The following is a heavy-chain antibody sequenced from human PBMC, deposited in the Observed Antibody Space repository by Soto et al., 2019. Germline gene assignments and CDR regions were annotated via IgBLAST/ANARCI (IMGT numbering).Heavy chain of an antibody. CDR2: INHSGST. V-gene: IGHV4-34*01. CDR1: GGSFSGYD. J-gene: IGHJ4*02. D-gene: IGHD2-8*02. Sequence: QVQLQLWGAGLLKPSETLSLTCAVYGGSFSGYDWTWIRQPPGTGLEWIGEINHSGSTNYNPSLKSRVTVSVDTSKNQFSLKLTSVTAADTAVYYCARDKITGLFDYWGQGTLVTVSS. CDR3: ARDKITGLFDY.